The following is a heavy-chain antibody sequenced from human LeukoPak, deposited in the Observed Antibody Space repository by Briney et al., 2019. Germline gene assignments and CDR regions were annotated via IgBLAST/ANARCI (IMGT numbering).Heavy chain of an antibody. D-gene: IGHD6-19*01. J-gene: IGHJ6*03. CDR3: ARVHIAVAGTYYYYMDV. CDR2: ISAYNGNT. CDR1: GYTFTSYG. Sequence: VASVKVSCKASGYTFTSYGISWVRQAPGQGLEWMGWISAYNGNTNYAQKLQGRVTMTTDTSTSTAYMELRSLRSDDTAVYYCARVHIAVAGTYYYYMDVWGKGTTVTISS. V-gene: IGHV1-18*01.